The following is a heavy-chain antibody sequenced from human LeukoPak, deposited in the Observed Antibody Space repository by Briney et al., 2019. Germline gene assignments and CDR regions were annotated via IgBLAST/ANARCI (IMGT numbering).Heavy chain of an antibody. Sequence: SETLSLTCTVSGGYVSSYYWSWIRQPPGRGLEWIGYLSHSGSSDYNPSLKRRLTILVDTSKNQFSLKLTSVTAADTAVYYCARARYANAWYAFDIWGQGTMVTVSS. V-gene: IGHV4-59*02. D-gene: IGHD2-2*01. J-gene: IGHJ3*02. CDR3: ARARYANAWYAFDI. CDR1: GGYVSSYY. CDR2: LSHSGSS.